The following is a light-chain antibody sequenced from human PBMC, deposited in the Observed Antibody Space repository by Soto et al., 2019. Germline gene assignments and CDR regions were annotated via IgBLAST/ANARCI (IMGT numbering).Light chain of an antibody. Sequence: QSALTQPASVSGSPGQSITIFCSGTSSDVGAYKFVSWYRHHPGKAPQVMIYEVSNRPSGVSNRFSGSKSGNTASLTISGLQPEDEGDYYCSSYTSTSTPWVFGGGTK. J-gene: IGLJ3*02. CDR2: EVS. CDR3: SSYTSTSTPWV. CDR1: SSDVGAYKF. V-gene: IGLV2-14*01.